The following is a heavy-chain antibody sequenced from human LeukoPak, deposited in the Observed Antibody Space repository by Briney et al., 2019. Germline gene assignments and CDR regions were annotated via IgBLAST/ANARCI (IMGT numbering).Heavy chain of an antibody. CDR1: GGSFSTYY. J-gene: IGHJ4*02. D-gene: IGHD3-22*01. V-gene: IGHV4-59*08. CDR2: IRYSGSA. CDR3: ARLVYDSRGYYFDY. Sequence: PSETLSLTCAVYGGSFSTYYWSRIRQPPGKGLEWIGYIRYSGSANYNPSLRSRVTISIDTSKNQFSLKLSSVTAADTAVYHCARLVYDSRGYYFDYWGQGTLVTVSS.